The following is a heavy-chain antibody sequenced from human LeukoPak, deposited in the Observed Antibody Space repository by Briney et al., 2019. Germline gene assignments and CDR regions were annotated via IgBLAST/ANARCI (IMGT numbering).Heavy chain of an antibody. V-gene: IGHV4-34*01. CDR3: ARGERISSWYTPPPFDY. CDR1: GGSFSGYY. D-gene: IGHD6-13*01. CDR2: INHSGST. Sequence: PSETLSLTCAVYGGSFSGYYWSWIRQPPGKGLEWIGEINHSGSTNYNPSLKSRVTISVDTSKNQFSLKLSSVTAADTAVYYCARGERISSWYTPPPFDYWGQGTLVTVSS. J-gene: IGHJ4*02.